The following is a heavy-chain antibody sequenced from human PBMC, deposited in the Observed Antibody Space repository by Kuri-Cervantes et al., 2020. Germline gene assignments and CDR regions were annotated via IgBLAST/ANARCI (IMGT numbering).Heavy chain of an antibody. CDR3: ARAAIAAAGKLSYMDV. J-gene: IGHJ6*03. V-gene: IGHV3-7*01. Sequence: GESLKISCAASGFTFSSYWMSWVRQAPGKGLEWVANIKQDGSEKYYVDSVKGRFTISRDNAKNSLYLQMNSLRAEDTAVYYCARAAIAAAGKLSYMDVWGKGTRSPSP. CDR1: GFTFSSYW. CDR2: IKQDGSEK. D-gene: IGHD6-13*01.